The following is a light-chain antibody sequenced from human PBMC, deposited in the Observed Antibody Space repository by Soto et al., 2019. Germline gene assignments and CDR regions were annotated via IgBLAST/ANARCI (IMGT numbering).Light chain of an antibody. CDR3: QQHFNTPWT. CDR2: WAS. J-gene: IGKJ1*01. CDR1: QTVLANSNNKNY. Sequence: DIVMTQSPDSLAVSLGERATINCKSSQTVLANSNNKNYLAWYQQKPGQPPKLLIYWASTRESGVPERFSGSGSETDFTLTISSLQAEDVAIYYCQQHFNTPWTFGQGTKVEIK. V-gene: IGKV4-1*01.